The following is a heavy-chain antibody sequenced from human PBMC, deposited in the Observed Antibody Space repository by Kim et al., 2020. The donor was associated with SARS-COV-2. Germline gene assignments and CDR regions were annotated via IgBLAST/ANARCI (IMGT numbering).Heavy chain of an antibody. CDR1: GFTFSTYG. V-gene: IGHV3-33*01. D-gene: IGHD3-22*01. CDR2: IWHDGSKK. CDR3: AREPFDSSGYYYSPVVP. Sequence: GGSLRLSCAASGFTFSTYGMHWVRQAPGKGLEWVAVIWHDGSKKFYADSLKGRFTVSRDNSKNTLYLQMNSLRAEDTAVYYCAREPFDSSGYYYSPVVPWGQGTPVTVSS. J-gene: IGHJ5*02.